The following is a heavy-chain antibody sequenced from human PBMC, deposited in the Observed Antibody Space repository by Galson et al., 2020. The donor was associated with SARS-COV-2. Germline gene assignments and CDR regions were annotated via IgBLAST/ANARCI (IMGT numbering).Heavy chain of an antibody. J-gene: IGHJ5*02. D-gene: IGHD3-3*01. V-gene: IGHV4-39*07. CDR3: ARHPGSLITSFGVVMGWFDP. Sequence: SQTLSLTCTVSGGSISSSSYYWGWIRQPPGSGLEWIGSIYYSGRTYYNPSLKSRVTISVDTSKNQFSLKLSSVTAADTAVYYCARHPGSLITSFGVVMGWFDPWGKGTLVTVSS. CDR2: IYYSGRT. CDR1: GGSISSSSYY.